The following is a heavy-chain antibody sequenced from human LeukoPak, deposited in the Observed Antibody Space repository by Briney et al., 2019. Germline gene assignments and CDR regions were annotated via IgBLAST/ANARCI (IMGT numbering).Heavy chain of an antibody. CDR2: LIPIFGTA. CDR3: ARAMYYDSSGYYHELGFNYGMDV. V-gene: IGHV1-69*13. Sequence: ASVKVSCKASGGTFSSYAISWVRQAPGQGLEWMGGLIPIFGTAYYAQKFQGRVTITADESTSTAYMELSSLRSEDTAVYYCARAMYYDSSGYYHELGFNYGMDVWGQGTTVTVSS. D-gene: IGHD3-22*01. CDR1: GGTFSSYA. J-gene: IGHJ6*02.